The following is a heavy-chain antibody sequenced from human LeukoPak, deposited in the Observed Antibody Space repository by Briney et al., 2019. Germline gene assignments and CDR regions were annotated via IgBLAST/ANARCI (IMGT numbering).Heavy chain of an antibody. CDR2: INPNSGGT. CDR1: GYTFTGYY. J-gene: IGHJ4*02. Sequence: ASVKVSCKASGYTFTGYYMHWVRQAPGQGLEWMGWINPNSGGTNYAQKFQGRVTMTRDTSISTAYMELSRLRSDDTAVYYCAMSSIAASSDGYFDCWGQGTLVTVSS. D-gene: IGHD6-13*01. CDR3: AMSSIAASSDGYFDC. V-gene: IGHV1-2*02.